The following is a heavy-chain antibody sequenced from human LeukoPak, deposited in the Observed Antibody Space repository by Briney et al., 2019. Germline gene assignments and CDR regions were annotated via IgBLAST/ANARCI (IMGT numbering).Heavy chain of an antibody. Sequence: ASVKVSCKASGYTFTGYYMHWVRQAPGQGLEWMGWINPNSGGTNYAQKFQGRVTMTRDTSISTAYMELSRLRSDDPAVSYCARGPHRYCSSTSCYRYNWFDPWGQGTLVTVSS. D-gene: IGHD2-2*02. V-gene: IGHV1-2*02. CDR3: ARGPHRYCSSTSCYRYNWFDP. CDR2: INPNSGGT. CDR1: GYTFTGYY. J-gene: IGHJ5*02.